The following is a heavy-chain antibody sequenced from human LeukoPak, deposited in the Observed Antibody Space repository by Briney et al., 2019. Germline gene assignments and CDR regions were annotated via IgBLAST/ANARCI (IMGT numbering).Heavy chain of an antibody. V-gene: IGHV4-34*01. CDR2: INHGGST. CDR1: GGSLSGYY. CDR3: ARLVSAAGSFDY. J-gene: IGHJ4*02. D-gene: IGHD3-10*01. Sequence: SETLSLTCAVYGGSLSGYYWSWIRQSPGKGLEWIGEINHGGSTNYNPSLKSRVTMSVDTSKNHFSLKLSSVTAADTAVYYCARLVSAAGSFDYWGQGTLVTVSS.